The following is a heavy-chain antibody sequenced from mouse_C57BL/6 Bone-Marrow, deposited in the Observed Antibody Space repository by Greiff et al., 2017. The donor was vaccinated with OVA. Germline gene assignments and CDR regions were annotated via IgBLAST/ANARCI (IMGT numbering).Heavy chain of an antibody. V-gene: IGHV1-81*01. CDR3: ARSEWRYWYFDV. D-gene: IGHD1-3*01. J-gene: IGHJ1*03. Sequence: QVQLQLSGAELARPGASVKLSCKASGYTFTSYGISWVKQRTGQGLEWIGEIYPRSGNTYYNEKFKGKATLTADKSSSTAYMELRSLTSEDAAVYFCARSEWRYWYFDVWGTGTTVTVSS. CDR2: IYPRSGNT. CDR1: GYTFTSYG.